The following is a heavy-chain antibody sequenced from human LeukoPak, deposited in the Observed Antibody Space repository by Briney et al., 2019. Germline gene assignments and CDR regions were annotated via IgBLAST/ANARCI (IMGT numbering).Heavy chain of an antibody. J-gene: IGHJ4*02. CDR1: GYTFTGYY. CDR2: INPNSGGT. D-gene: IGHD6-13*01. V-gene: IGHV1-2*02. CDR3: ARDGAFIAAAGMDY. Sequence: ASVKVSCKASGYTFTGYYMHWVRQAPGQGLEWMGWINPNSGGTNYAQKFQGRVTMTRDTSIGTAYMELSRLRSDDTAVYYCARDGAFIAAAGMDYWGQGTLVTVSS.